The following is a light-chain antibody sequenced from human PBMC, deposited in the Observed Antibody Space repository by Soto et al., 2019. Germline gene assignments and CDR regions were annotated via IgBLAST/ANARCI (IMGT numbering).Light chain of an antibody. CDR2: KAS. CDR1: QSVSIW. J-gene: IGKJ1*01. CDR3: QQYNTFST. V-gene: IGKV1-5*03. Sequence: DIQMTQSPSTLSASVGDRVTITCRASQSVSIWLAWYQQKPGKAPNLLIYKASTLETGVPSRFTVSGSGTEFTLTISSLQPDDFATYYCQQYNTFSTFGQGTKVEMK.